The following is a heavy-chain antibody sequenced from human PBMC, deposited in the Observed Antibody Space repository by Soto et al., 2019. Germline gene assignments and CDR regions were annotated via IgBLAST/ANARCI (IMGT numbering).Heavy chain of an antibody. CDR1: GYSFTSYW. V-gene: IGHV5-51*01. CDR2: IYPGDSDA. Sequence: GESLKISCKGSGYSFTSYWIGWVRQMPGKGLEWMGIIYPGDSDARYSPSFQGQVTISADKSISTAYLQWSSLKASDTAMYYCARRYCGGDCYSSWFDPWGQGTLVTVSS. D-gene: IGHD2-21*02. CDR3: ARRYCGGDCYSSWFDP. J-gene: IGHJ5*02.